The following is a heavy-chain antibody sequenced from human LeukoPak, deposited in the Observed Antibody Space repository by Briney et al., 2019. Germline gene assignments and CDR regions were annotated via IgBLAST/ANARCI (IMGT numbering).Heavy chain of an antibody. CDR3: ARQGIAAAGTVGEYFQH. D-gene: IGHD6-13*01. J-gene: IGHJ1*01. CDR1: GGSISSGAYY. Sequence: SQTLSLTCTVSGGSISSGAYYWTWIRQPPGKGLEWIGYIYYSGSTNYNPSLKSRVTISVDTSKNQFSLKLSSVTAADTAVYYCARQGIAAAGTVGEYFQHWGQGTLVTVSS. V-gene: IGHV4-61*08. CDR2: IYYSGST.